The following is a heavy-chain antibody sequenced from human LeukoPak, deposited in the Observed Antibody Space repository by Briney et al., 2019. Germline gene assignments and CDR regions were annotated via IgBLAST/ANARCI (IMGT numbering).Heavy chain of an antibody. V-gene: IGHV4-34*01. CDR3: ARGYTMVRGVTSDFDY. Sequence: SETLSLTCAVYGGSFSGYYWSWIRQPPGKGLEWIGEINHSGSTNYNPSLKSRVTISVDTSKNQFSLKLSSVTAADTAVYYCARGYTMVRGVTSDFDYWGQGTLVTVSS. D-gene: IGHD3-10*01. CDR2: INHSGST. J-gene: IGHJ4*02. CDR1: GGSFSGYY.